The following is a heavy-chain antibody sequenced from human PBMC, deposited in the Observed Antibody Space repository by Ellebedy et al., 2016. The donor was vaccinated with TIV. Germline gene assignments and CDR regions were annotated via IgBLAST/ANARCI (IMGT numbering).Heavy chain of an antibody. J-gene: IGHJ4*02. CDR3: ARTDLQSDY. CDR2: IAVSSGKT. CDR1: GYDFSIYG. Sequence: ASVKVSXXASGYDFSIYGISWVRQAPGQGLEWVGRIAVSSGKTDYAQKFQDRVTMTTDTVTRTAYLELKSLKSDDTAVYYCARTDLQSDYWGQGTLVTVSS. V-gene: IGHV1-18*04. D-gene: IGHD5-24*01.